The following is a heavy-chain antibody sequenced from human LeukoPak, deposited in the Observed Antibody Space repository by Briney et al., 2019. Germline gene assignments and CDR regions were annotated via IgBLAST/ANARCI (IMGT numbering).Heavy chain of an antibody. CDR1: GYSFTSYW. Sequence: GESLKISCKGSGYSFTSYWIGWVRQMPGKGLEWMGVIYPGDSDTRYSPSFQGQVTFSADRSISTAYLQWSSLKASDAAMYYCARQSLKGAFDIWAKGQWSPSLQ. J-gene: IGHJ3*02. V-gene: IGHV5-51*01. CDR2: IYPGDSDT. CDR3: ARQSLKGAFDI.